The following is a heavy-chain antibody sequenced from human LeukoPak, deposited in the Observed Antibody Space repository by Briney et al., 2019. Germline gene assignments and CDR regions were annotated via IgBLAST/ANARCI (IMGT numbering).Heavy chain of an antibody. J-gene: IGHJ4*03. D-gene: IGHD3-10*01. CDR2: INPTGGST. CDR1: GYTFTSYS. V-gene: IGHV1-46*01. Sequence: SVTVSCKASGYTFTSYSIHWVRPAPGQGLEWMGIINPTGGSTSYAQIFQGRVTMTRDTSTSTVYMELSSLRSEDTAVYYCATNYYGSGTYYSPPLFSFDFWVQGTLVTVSS. CDR3: ATNYYGSGTYYSPPLFSFDF.